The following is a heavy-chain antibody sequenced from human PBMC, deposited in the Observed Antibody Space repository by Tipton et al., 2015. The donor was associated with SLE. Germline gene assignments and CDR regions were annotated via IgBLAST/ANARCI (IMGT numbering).Heavy chain of an antibody. CDR2: IDPSGGRP. Sequence: QVQLVQSGAEVKKPGASVKVSCKASGYPFTNYYIHWVRQAPGQGLEWMGIIDPSGGRPSFAQKFQGRVTMTGDASTSTVYMELSRLRSEDTAVYFCTRDLGAGSHFDYWGHGTLVTVSS. CDR1: GYPFTNYY. J-gene: IGHJ4*01. D-gene: IGHD1-26*01. CDR3: TRDLGAGSHFDY. V-gene: IGHV1-46*01.